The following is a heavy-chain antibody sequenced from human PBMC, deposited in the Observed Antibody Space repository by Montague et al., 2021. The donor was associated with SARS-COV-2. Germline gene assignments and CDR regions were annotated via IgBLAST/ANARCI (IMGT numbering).Heavy chain of an antibody. D-gene: IGHD3-10*01. V-gene: IGHV2-5*01. CDR2: IYWNGDK. Sequence: PALVKPTQTLTLTCTFSGFSLRSDDEGVAWIRQSPGQALEWLAVIYWNGDKHYSPSLQRRLTITKDTSENQVVLTMTNMDPVDTATYYCVHRGMIRGLIFDYWGQGTLVTVSS. J-gene: IGHJ4*02. CDR1: GFSLRSDDEG. CDR3: VHRGMIRGLIFDY.